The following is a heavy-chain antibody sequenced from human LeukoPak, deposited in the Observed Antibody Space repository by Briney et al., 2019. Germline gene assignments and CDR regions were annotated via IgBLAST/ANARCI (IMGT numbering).Heavy chain of an antibody. CDR1: GDSISRSSDY. CDR2: VYYIGST. D-gene: IGHD2-21*02. V-gene: IGHV4-39*07. CDR3: ARRIVVVTADPNYYYYYMDV. Sequence: SETLSLTCTVSGDSISRSSDYWGWIRQPPGKGPEWIGSVYYIGSTFYNPSLKSRVTMSVDTSKNQFSLKLSSVTAADTAVYYCARRIVVVTADPNYYYYYMDVWGKGTTVTVSS. J-gene: IGHJ6*03.